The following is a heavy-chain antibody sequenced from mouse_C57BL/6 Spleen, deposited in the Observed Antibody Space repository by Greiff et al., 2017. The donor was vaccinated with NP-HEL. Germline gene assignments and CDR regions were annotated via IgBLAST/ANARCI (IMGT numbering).Heavy chain of an antibody. CDR2: INPNNGGT. Sequence: EVQLQQSGPELVKPGASVKISCKASGYTFTDYYMNWVKQSHGKSLEWIGDINPNNGGTSYNQKFKGKATLTVDKSSSTAYMELRSLTSEDSAVYYCATSPLYYGQSWGFAYWGQGTLVTVSA. V-gene: IGHV1-26*01. D-gene: IGHD1-1*01. CDR3: ATSPLYYGQSWGFAY. CDR1: GYTFTDYY. J-gene: IGHJ3*01.